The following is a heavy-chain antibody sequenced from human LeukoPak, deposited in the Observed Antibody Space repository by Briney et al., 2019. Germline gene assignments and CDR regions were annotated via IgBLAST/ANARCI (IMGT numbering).Heavy chain of an antibody. D-gene: IGHD6-19*01. J-gene: IGHJ4*02. CDR3: AREYGSGWNYFDN. CDR1: GFTVSSHW. Sequence: GGSLRLSCEASGFTVSSHWTHWVRQAPGKGLVWVSYIKNDGSSTNYADSVKGRFTISRDNAKNTLYLQVNSLRAEDTAVYYCAREYGSGWNYFDNWGQGTLVTVSS. CDR2: IKNDGSST. V-gene: IGHV3-74*01.